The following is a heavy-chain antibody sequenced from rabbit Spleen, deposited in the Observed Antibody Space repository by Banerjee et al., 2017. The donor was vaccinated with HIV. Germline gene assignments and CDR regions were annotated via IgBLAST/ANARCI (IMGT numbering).Heavy chain of an antibody. J-gene: IGHJ6*01. CDR2: IYAGSSGNT. V-gene: IGHV1S45*01. CDR1: GFSFGDRDV. D-gene: IGHD8-1*01. Sequence: QEQLVESGGGLVQPEGSLTLTCTASGFSFGDRDVMCWVRQAPGKGLEWIACIYAGSSGNTYSATWAKGRFTISKTSSTTVTLQMTSLTAADTATYFCARDAGTSFSTYGMDLWGQGTLVTVS. CDR3: ARDAGTSFSTYGMDL.